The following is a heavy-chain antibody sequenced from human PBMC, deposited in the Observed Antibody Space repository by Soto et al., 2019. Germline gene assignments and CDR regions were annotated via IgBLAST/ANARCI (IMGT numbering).Heavy chain of an antibody. CDR2: IYPSDSDT. Sequence: GESLKISCKASGYSFTSYWIGWVRQMPGKGLECMGIIYPSDSDTRYSPSFQGQVTISVDKSISTAYLQWSSLKASDTAMYYCVRATGASTNYFDYWGQGALVTASS. CDR3: VRATGASTNYFDY. J-gene: IGHJ4*01. V-gene: IGHV5-51*01. CDR1: GYSFTSYW. D-gene: IGHD7-27*01.